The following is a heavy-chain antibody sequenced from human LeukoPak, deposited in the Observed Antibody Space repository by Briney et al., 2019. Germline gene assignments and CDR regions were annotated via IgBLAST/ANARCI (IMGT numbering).Heavy chain of an antibody. CDR1: GGSISSYY. Sequence: PSETLSLTCTVSGGSISSYYWSWIRQPPGKGLEWIGYIYYSGSTDYNPSFKSRVTISVDTSKNQFSLKLSSVTAADTAVYYCATSLTEGSYCGGDCYSHFDYWGQGTLVTVSS. CDR3: ATSLTEGSYCGGDCYSHFDY. CDR2: IYYSGST. V-gene: IGHV4-59*01. J-gene: IGHJ4*02. D-gene: IGHD2-21*02.